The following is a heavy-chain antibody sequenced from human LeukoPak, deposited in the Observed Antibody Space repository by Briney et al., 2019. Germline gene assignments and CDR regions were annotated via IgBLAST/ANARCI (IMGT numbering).Heavy chain of an antibody. CDR3: ARTYCGGDCRGYYYSYYMDV. CDR1: GGSISSYY. V-gene: IGHV4-39*01. J-gene: IGHJ6*03. CDR2: IFHSGRT. D-gene: IGHD2-21*02. Sequence: SETLSLTCTVSGGSISSYYWGWIRQPPGKGLEWIGHIFHSGRTSYNPSLMSRVTISVDTSKNQFSLKMNPVTAADTSMYYCARTYCGGDCRGYYYSYYMDVWGKGTTVTISS.